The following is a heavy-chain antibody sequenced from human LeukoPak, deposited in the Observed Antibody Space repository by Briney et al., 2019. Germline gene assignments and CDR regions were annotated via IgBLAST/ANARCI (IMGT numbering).Heavy chain of an antibody. CDR2: SYDSGAG. D-gene: IGHD3-10*01. Sequence: SETLSLTCTVSGDSISSGSFYWTWIRQRPGKGLEWIGYSYDSGAGNYNPSLKSRLTISVYTSKNQFSLNLKSLTAADTAVYYCARGGISVVRGLDHWGQGTLVIVSS. J-gene: IGHJ4*02. V-gene: IGHV4-31*03. CDR3: ARGGISVVRGLDH. CDR1: GDSISSGSFY.